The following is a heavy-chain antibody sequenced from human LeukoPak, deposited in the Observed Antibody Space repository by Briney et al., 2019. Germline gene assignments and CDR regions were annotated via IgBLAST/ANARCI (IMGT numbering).Heavy chain of an antibody. D-gene: IGHD3-3*01. J-gene: IGHJ4*02. CDR3: TTDITIFGVVTNDY. Sequence: GGCLRLSCAASGFTFSNAWMGWVRQAPGKGLEWVGRIKSKTDGGTTDYAAPVKGRFTISRDDSKNTLYLQMNSLKTEDTAVYYCTTDITIFGVVTNDYWGQGTLVTVSS. CDR1: GFTFSNAW. CDR2: IKSKTDGGTT. V-gene: IGHV3-15*01.